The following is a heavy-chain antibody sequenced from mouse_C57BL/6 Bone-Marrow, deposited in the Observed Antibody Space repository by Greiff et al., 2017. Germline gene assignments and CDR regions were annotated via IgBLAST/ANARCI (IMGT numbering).Heavy chain of an antibody. D-gene: IGHD2-4*01. CDR3: ARKDRLDYDVGFDY. V-gene: IGHV1-75*01. J-gene: IGHJ2*01. CDR2: IFPGSGST. CDR1: GYTFTDYY. Sequence: QVPLQQSGPELVKPGASVKISCKASGYTFTDYYINWVKQRPGQGLEWIGWIFPGSGSTYYNEKFKGKATLTVDKSSSTAYMLLSSLTSEDSAVYFCARKDRLDYDVGFDYWGQGTTLTVSS.